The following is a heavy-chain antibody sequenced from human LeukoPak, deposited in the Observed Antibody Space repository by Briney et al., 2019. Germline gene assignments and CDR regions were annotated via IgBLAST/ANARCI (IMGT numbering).Heavy chain of an antibody. CDR2: INHSGST. V-gene: IGHV4-34*01. Sequence: SETLSLTCAAYGGSFSGYYWSWIRQPPGKGLEWIGEINHSGSTNYNPSLKSRVTISVDTSKNQFSLKLSSVTAADTAVYYCARIGLRSGSYIDYWGQGTLVTVSS. D-gene: IGHD1-26*01. CDR1: GGSFSGYY. J-gene: IGHJ4*02. CDR3: ARIGLRSGSYIDY.